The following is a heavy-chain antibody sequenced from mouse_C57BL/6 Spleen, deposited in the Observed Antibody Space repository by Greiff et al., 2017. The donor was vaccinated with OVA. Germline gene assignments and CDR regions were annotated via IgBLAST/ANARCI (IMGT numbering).Heavy chain of an antibody. D-gene: IGHD3-2*02. CDR1: GYTFTDYE. CDR3: TRERLSLFAY. V-gene: IGHV1-15*01. Sequence: VKLQESGAELVRPGASVTLSCKASGYTFTDYEMHWVKQTPVHGLEWIGAIDPETGGTAYNQKFKGKAILTADKSSSTAYMELRSLTSEDSAVYYCTRERLSLFAYWGQGTLVTVSA. J-gene: IGHJ3*01. CDR2: IDPETGGT.